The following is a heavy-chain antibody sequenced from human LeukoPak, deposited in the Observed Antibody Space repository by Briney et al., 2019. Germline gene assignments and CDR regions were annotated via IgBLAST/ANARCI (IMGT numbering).Heavy chain of an antibody. CDR2: IIPIFGTA. CDR3: ARPASNYYDSSGYYLDY. D-gene: IGHD3-22*01. Sequence: SVKVSCKASGGAFSSYAISWVRQAPGQGLEWMGGIIPIFGTANYAQKFQGRVTITADESTSTAYMELSSLRSEDTAVYYCARPASNYYDSSGYYLDYWGQGTLVTVSS. CDR1: GGAFSSYA. J-gene: IGHJ4*02. V-gene: IGHV1-69*13.